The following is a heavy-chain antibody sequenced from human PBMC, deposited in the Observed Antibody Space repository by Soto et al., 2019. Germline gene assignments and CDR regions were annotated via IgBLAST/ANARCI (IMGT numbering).Heavy chain of an antibody. V-gene: IGHV4-39*01. CDR2: IYSGERT. CDR1: GGSISSSSAY. J-gene: IGHJ5*02. CDR3: VRHERFGGTHP. D-gene: IGHD3-16*01. Sequence: SETLSLTCTVSGGSISSSSAYWGWIPHPPGKGLEWLGRIYSGERTHNNPSLKSRVTISVDTSKNDFSLKLTSVTAADTAVYYCVRHERFGGTHPWGRGTLVTVSS.